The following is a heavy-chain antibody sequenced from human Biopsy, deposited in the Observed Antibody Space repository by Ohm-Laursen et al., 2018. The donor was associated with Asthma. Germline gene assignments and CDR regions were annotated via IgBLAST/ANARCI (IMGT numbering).Heavy chain of an antibody. D-gene: IGHD3-22*01. CDR2: VSSDGHNK. J-gene: IGHJ3*02. CDR3: ARQSGQDYGDSSGFDI. V-gene: IGHV3-30*03. CDR1: GFTFSTYG. Sequence: SLRLSCAASGFTFSTYGMHWVRQGPGKGLEWVALVSSDGHNKYYEDSGKGRFIISRDNSRNRLYLQINRLTVEDSAVYFCARQSGQDYGDSSGFDIWGQGTKVAVSS.